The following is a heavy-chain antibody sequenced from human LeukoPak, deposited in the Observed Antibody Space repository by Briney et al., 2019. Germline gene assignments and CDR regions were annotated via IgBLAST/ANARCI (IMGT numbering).Heavy chain of an antibody. J-gene: IGHJ6*02. V-gene: IGHV4-61*01. Sequence: KPSETLSLTCTVSGDSVNTGTFYWSWIRQPPGKALEWIGYIYYTGTTNYNPSLKSRVTLSLDMSRSQFSLRLTSVTAADTAMYYCARDGRIAVAGFYYYYGMDVWGQGTTVTVSS. CDR1: GDSVNTGTFY. D-gene: IGHD6-19*01. CDR3: ARDGRIAVAGFYYYYGMDV. CDR2: IYYTGTT.